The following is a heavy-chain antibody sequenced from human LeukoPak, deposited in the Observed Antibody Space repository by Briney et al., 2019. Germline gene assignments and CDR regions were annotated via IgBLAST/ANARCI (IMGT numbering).Heavy chain of an antibody. D-gene: IGHD1-26*01. CDR1: GFTFSSYS. CDR2: ISSSSSYI. J-gene: IGHJ6*02. Sequence: GGSLRLSCAASGFTFSSYSMNWVRQAPGKGLEWVSSISSSSSYIYYADSVKGRFTISRDNAKNSLYLQMNSLRAEDTAVYYCARDGRGPNYYYYGMDVWGRGTTVTVSS. V-gene: IGHV3-21*01. CDR3: ARDGRGPNYYYYGMDV.